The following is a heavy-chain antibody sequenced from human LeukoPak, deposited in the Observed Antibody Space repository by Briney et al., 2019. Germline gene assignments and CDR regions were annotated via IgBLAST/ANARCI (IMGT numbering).Heavy chain of an antibody. Sequence: NPSETLSLTCAVYGGSFSGYYWSWIRQPPGKGLEWIGEINHSGSTNYNPSLKSRVTISVDTSKNQFSLKLSSVTAADTAVYYCASPGVGEFDYWGQGTLVTVSS. J-gene: IGHJ4*02. D-gene: IGHD3-10*01. CDR2: INHSGST. CDR3: ASPGVGEFDY. V-gene: IGHV4-34*01. CDR1: GGSFSGYY.